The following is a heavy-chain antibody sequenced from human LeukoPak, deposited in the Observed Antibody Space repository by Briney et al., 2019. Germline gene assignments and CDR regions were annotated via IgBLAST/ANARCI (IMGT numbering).Heavy chain of an antibody. Sequence: ASVKVSCKVSGYTLTELSMHWVRQAPGKGLEWMGGFDPEDGETIYAQKFQGRVTMTEDTSTGTAYMELSSLRSENTAVYYCATRGLRWFGYFQHWGQGTLVTVSS. CDR1: GYTLTELS. CDR3: ATRGLRWFGYFQH. J-gene: IGHJ1*01. D-gene: IGHD4-23*01. V-gene: IGHV1-24*01. CDR2: FDPEDGET.